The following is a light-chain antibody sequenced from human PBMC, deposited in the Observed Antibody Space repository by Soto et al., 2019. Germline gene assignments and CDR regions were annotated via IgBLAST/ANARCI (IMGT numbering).Light chain of an antibody. V-gene: IGKV2D-29*01. CDR1: QILLHSDGNTY. CDR3: MQSIKLPYT. Sequence: DIVLTQTPLFLSVTPGQPASISCRSTQILLHSDGNTYFYWFLQKAGQPSQLLIYEVSNRFSGVSDRLSGSGSGTDFTLKISRVEADDVGIYYCMQSIKLPYTLGQGTKVDIK. CDR2: EVS. J-gene: IGKJ2*01.